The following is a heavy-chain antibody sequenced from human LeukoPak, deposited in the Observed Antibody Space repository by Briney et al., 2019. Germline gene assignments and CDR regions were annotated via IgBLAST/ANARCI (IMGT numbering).Heavy chain of an antibody. Sequence: GGSLRLSCAASGFTFSSYWMSWVRQAPGKGLEWVAVISYDGSNKYYADSVKGRFTISRDNSKNTVYLQVNSLRAEDTALYYCAQDRAYIQFYFWGQGTLVTVSS. J-gene: IGHJ4*02. CDR2: ISYDGSNK. V-gene: IGHV3-30*18. CDR3: AQDRAYIQFYF. D-gene: IGHD5-18*01. CDR1: GFTFSSYW.